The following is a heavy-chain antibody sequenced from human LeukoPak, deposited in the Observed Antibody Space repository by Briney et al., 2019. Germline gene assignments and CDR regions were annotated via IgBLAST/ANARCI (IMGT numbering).Heavy chain of an antibody. CDR2: IYYTGST. J-gene: IGHJ6*03. Sequence: PSETLSLTCTVSGGSISSYYWSWIGQPPGKGLEGIGYIYYTGSTNYNPSLQSRVTISVDTSKNPFSLNLSSVTAADTAVYFCARRTYCYDSSGYYYYYMDVWGKGTTVTVSS. V-gene: IGHV4-59*08. D-gene: IGHD3-22*01. CDR3: ARRTYCYDSSGYYYYYMDV. CDR1: GGSISSYY.